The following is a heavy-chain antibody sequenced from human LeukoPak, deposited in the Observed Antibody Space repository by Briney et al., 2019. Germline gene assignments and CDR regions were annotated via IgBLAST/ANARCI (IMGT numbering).Heavy chain of an antibody. CDR2: ISAYNGDT. J-gene: IGHJ4*02. CDR3: ATSYYYYDSSGYLYFDY. Sequence: ASVKVSCKASGYTFTSYGINWVRQAPGQGLEGMGWISAYNGDTNYAQKLQGRVTMTTDTSTSTAYMELRSLRSDDTAVYYCATSYYYYDSSGYLYFDYWGQGTLVTVSS. CDR1: GYTFTSYG. V-gene: IGHV1-18*01. D-gene: IGHD3-22*01.